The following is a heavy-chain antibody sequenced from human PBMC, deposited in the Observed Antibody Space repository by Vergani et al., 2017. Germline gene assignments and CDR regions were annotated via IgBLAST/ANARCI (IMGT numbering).Heavy chain of an antibody. D-gene: IGHD2-21*02. CDR3: ARHLAYCGGDCYPYYYGMDV. CDR2: IYSSGST. Sequence: QVQLQESGPGLLKPSQTLSLTCSVAGDSISSGNYYWNWIRQPAGTGLEWMGRIYSSGSTSYNPSIKSRITMSLDTSKNQFSLSLSSVTAADTAVYYCARHLAYCGGDCYPYYYGMDVWGQGTTVTVSS. CDR1: GDSISSGNYY. V-gene: IGHV4-61*02. J-gene: IGHJ6*02.